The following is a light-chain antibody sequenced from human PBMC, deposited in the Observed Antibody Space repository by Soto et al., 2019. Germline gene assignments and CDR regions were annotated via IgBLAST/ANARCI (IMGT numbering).Light chain of an antibody. Sequence: DIQMTQSPSSVYASVGDRVTITCRASQDIGSRLSWYQQSPGRAPNLLIYAASSLQSGVPSRFSGSRSGTDFTLTVSSLQREDFATYYWQEVNSFPLTVGGGTEVEI. CDR3: QEVNSFPLT. CDR1: QDIGSR. CDR2: AAS. J-gene: IGKJ4*01. V-gene: IGKV1-12*01.